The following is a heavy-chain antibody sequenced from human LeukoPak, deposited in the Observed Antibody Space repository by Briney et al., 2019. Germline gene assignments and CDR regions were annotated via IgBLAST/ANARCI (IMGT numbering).Heavy chain of an antibody. CDR2: IIPIFGTA. V-gene: IGHV1-69*13. J-gene: IGHJ4*02. D-gene: IGHD5-12*01. CDR1: GYTFTSYG. Sequence: GASVKVSCKASGYTFTSYGISWVRQAPGQGLEWMGGIIPIFGTANYAQKFQGRVTITADESTSTAYMELSSLRSEDTAVYYCAWGGYAYYFDYWGQGTLVTVSS. CDR3: AWGGYAYYFDY.